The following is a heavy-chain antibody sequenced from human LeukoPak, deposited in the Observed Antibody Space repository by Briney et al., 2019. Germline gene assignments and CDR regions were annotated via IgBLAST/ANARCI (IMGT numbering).Heavy chain of an antibody. CDR3: ALAAGGL. V-gene: IGHV3-30*04. CDR2: ISYDGSNK. Sequence: PGRSLRLSCAASGFTFSSYAMHWVRQAPGKGLEWVAVISYDGSNKYYADSVKGRFTISRDNSKNTLYLQMNSLRAEDTALYYCALAAGGLWGRGTLVTVSS. CDR1: GFTFSSYA. D-gene: IGHD6-13*01. J-gene: IGHJ2*01.